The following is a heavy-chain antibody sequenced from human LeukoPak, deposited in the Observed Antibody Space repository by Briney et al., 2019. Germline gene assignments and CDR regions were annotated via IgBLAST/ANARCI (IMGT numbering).Heavy chain of an antibody. J-gene: IGHJ4*02. V-gene: IGHV3-30*02. D-gene: IGHD3-9*01. CDR3: AKDSIYDILTDYFDY. CDR2: IRYDGSNK. CDR1: GFTLSSYG. Sequence: GGSLRLSCAASGFTLSSYGMHWVRQAPGKGLEWVAFIRYDGSNKYYADSVKGRFTISRDNSKNTLYLQMNSLRAEDTAVYYCAKDSIYDILTDYFDYWGQGTLVTVSS.